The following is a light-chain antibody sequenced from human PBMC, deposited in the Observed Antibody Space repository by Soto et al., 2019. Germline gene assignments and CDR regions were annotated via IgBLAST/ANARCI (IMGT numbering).Light chain of an antibody. J-gene: IGLJ3*02. CDR3: SSYAGSNNFGV. CDR1: SSDVGGYNY. CDR2: DVS. Sequence: QSALTQPPSASGSPGQSVTISCTGTSSDVGGYNYVSWYQQHPGKAPKLMIYDVSKRPSGVPDRFSGSKSGNTASLTVSGLQAEDEADYYCSSYAGSNNFGVFGGGTKVTVL. V-gene: IGLV2-8*01.